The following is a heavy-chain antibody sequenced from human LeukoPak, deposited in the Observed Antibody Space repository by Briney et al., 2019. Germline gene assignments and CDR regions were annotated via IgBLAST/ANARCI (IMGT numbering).Heavy chain of an antibody. CDR3: ARDGSIVATISTSDAFDI. Sequence: GASVKVSCKASGGTFSSYTISWVRQAPGQGLKWMGRIIPILGIANYAQKFQGRVTITADKSTSTAYMELSSLRSEDTAVYYCARDGSIVATISTSDAFDIWGQGTMVTVSS. CDR1: GGTFSSYT. J-gene: IGHJ3*02. D-gene: IGHD5-12*01. CDR2: IIPILGIA. V-gene: IGHV1-69*04.